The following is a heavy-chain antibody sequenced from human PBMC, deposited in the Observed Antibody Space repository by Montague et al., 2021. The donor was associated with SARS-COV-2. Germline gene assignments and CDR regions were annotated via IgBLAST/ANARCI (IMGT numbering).Heavy chain of an antibody. CDR1: GDSVISEKYY. D-gene: IGHD3-22*01. J-gene: IGHJ5*02. CDR3: VKGSGYP. Sequence: SETLSLTCTVTGDSVISEKYYWSWIRQPPGKGLEWLGFIYDRGSTSYNPSLDSRVTITIDTSKNQFSLNLMSVTPADTAVYYCVKGSGYPWGQGTLVTVSS. CDR2: IYDRGST. V-gene: IGHV4-61*01.